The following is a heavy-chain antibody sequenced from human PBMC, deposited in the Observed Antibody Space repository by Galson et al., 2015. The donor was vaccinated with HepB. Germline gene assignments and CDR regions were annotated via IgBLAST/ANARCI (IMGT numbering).Heavy chain of an antibody. CDR2: INHSGST. CDR3: AREAGYSSRGYFQH. D-gene: IGHD6-13*01. V-gene: IGHV4-34*01. J-gene: IGHJ1*01. CDR1: GGSFSGYY. Sequence: ETLSLTCAVYGGSFSGYYWSWIRQPPGKGLEWIGEINHSGSTNYNPSLKSRVTISVDTSKNQFSLKLSSVTAADTAVYYCAREAGYSSRGYFQHWGQGTLVTVSS.